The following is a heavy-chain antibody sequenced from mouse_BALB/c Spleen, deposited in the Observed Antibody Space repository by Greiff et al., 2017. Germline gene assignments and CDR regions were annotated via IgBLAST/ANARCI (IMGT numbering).Heavy chain of an antibody. Sequence: EVKLMESGGGLVQPGGSRKLSCAASGFTFSSFGMHWVRQAPEKGLEWVAYISSGSSTIYYADTVKGRFTISRDNPKNTVFLQMTSLRSEDTAMYYCARSGYGNYVAYWGQGTLVTVSA. CDR1: GFTFSSFG. D-gene: IGHD2-1*01. CDR3: ARSGYGNYVAY. V-gene: IGHV5-17*02. CDR2: ISSGSSTI. J-gene: IGHJ3*01.